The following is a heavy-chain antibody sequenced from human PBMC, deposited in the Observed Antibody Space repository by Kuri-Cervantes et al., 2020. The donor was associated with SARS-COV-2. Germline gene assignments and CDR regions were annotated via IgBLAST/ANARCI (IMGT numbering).Heavy chain of an antibody. CDR3: ARVSWGEWELRGHDAFDI. J-gene: IGHJ3*02. D-gene: IGHD1-26*01. CDR2: IYYSGST. Sequence: SETLSLTCTVSGCSISSSSYYWGWIRQPPGKGLEWIGSIYYSGSTNYNPSLKSRVTISVDTSKKQFSLKLSSVTAADTAVYYCARVSWGEWELRGHDAFDIWGQGTMVTVSS. V-gene: IGHV4-39*07. CDR1: GCSISSSSYY.